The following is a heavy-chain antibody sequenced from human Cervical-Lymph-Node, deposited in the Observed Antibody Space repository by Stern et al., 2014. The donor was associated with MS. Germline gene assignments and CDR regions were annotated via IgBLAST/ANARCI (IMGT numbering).Heavy chain of an antibody. CDR2: IISLSGKI. D-gene: IGHD6-19*01. J-gene: IGHJ6*02. CDR1: GGTFTRHA. CDR3: ASSYTGWGNPNHFYGMDV. V-gene: IGHV1-69*01. Sequence: QVQLGQSGTEVKKPGYSVTVSCKTAGGTFTRHAISWVRQAPGHGLEWSGGIISLSGKINYAQNLQDRFTLTADESTSTAYMELSNLRSEDAAVYYCASSYTGWGNPNHFYGMDVWGHGTTVIVSS.